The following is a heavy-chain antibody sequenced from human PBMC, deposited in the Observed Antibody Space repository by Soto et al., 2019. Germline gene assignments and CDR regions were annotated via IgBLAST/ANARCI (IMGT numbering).Heavy chain of an antibody. Sequence: SETLSLTCAVYGGSFSGYYWSWIRQPPGKGLEWIGEINHSGSTNYNPSLKSRVTISVDTSKNQFSLKLSSVTAADTAVYYCARGEYTPFDYWGQGTLVTV. J-gene: IGHJ4*02. CDR3: ARGEYTPFDY. CDR2: INHSGST. V-gene: IGHV4-34*01. D-gene: IGHD5-18*01. CDR1: GGSFSGYY.